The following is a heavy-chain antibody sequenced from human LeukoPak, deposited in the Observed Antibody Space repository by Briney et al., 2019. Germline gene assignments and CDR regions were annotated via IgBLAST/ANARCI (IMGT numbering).Heavy chain of an antibody. V-gene: IGHV3-74*01. Sequence: GGSLRLSCAASGFTFSSYWMHWVRQAPGKGLVWVSRISSDGSSTSYAASVKGRYTISRDNSKNTLYLQMNSLRAEDTAVYYCARGDPLGFDPWGQGTLVTVSS. J-gene: IGHJ5*02. CDR1: GFTFSSYW. D-gene: IGHD1-1*01. CDR3: ARGDPLGFDP. CDR2: ISSDGSST.